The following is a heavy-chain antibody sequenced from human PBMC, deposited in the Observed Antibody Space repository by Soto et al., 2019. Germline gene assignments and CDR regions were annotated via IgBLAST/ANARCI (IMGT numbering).Heavy chain of an antibody. V-gene: IGHV4-39*01. D-gene: IGHD3-16*01. Sequence: SETLSLTWTVSGGSISSSTYYWGWIRQPPGKGLEWIGSIYYSGSTYYNPSLKSRATISVDTSKNQFSLKLSSVTAADTAVYYCASPQLGPTPYYLLAVWAQGTTVPGSS. CDR2: IYYSGST. J-gene: IGHJ6*02. CDR1: GGSISSSTYY. CDR3: ASPQLGPTPYYLLAV.